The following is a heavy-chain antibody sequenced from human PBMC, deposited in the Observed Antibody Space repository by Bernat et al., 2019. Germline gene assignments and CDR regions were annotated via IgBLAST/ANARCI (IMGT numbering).Heavy chain of an antibody. CDR1: GFTFSSYG. J-gene: IGHJ4*02. CDR3: AKVFYDFWSGPPDY. Sequence: QVQLVESGGGVVQPGRSLRLSCAASGFTFSSYGMHWVRQAPGKGLEWVAVISYDGSNKYYADSVKGRFTISRDNSKNTLYLQMNSLRAEDTAVYYCAKVFYDFWSGPPDYCGQGTLVTVSS. V-gene: IGHV3-30*18. D-gene: IGHD3-3*01. CDR2: ISYDGSNK.